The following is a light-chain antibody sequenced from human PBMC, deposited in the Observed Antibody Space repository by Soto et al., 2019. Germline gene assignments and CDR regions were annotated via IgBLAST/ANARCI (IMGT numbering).Light chain of an antibody. CDR1: QSVSRR. Sequence: PGGRATLSCRASQSVSRRLAWYQHRPGQSPRLLIYGASSRATGIPDRFSGSGSGTDFTLTISRLEPQDFAVYYCQQYGSSPFTFGQGTRLEIK. J-gene: IGKJ5*01. CDR2: GAS. V-gene: IGKV3-20*01. CDR3: QQYGSSPFT.